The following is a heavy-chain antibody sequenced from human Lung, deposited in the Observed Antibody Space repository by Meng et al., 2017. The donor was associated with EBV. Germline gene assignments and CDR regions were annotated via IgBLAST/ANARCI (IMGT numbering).Heavy chain of an antibody. Sequence: GQGLGKPWGNLSCTCTVRVGPDSSTSWLSLVRQPPGKGLEWIGQIYHRGNTNCKPSLKSRVTISLDKSKNQFTLNLTSVTAADTAVYYCARERVKASVLRGPYDWGQGTLVTVSS. J-gene: IGHJ4*02. V-gene: IGHV4-4*02. CDR2: IYHRGNT. CDR1: VGPDSSTSW. D-gene: IGHD3-10*01. CDR3: ARERVKASVLRGPYD.